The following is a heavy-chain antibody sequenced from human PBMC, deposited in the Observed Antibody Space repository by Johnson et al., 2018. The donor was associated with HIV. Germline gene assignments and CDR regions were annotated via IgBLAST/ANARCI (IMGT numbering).Heavy chain of an antibody. CDR1: GFTFSSYA. CDR2: IRYDGSNK. Sequence: QVQLVESGGGVVRPGGSLRLSCAASGFTFSSYAMSWVRQAPGKGLAWVAFIRYDGSNKYYADSVKGRFTISRDTSKNTLYLQMNSLRAEDTALYYCAKDTTFSSSHAFDIWGQGTMVTVSS. CDR3: AKDTTFSSSHAFDI. J-gene: IGHJ3*02. V-gene: IGHV3-30*02. D-gene: IGHD6-6*01.